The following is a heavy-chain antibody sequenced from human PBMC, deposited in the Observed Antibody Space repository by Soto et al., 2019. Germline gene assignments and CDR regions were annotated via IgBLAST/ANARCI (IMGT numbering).Heavy chain of an antibody. D-gene: IGHD3-22*01. CDR3: AEDRGSSGYYNPNWFDP. V-gene: IGHV3-23*01. CDR1: GFTFSSYV. CDR2: ISGSGGST. Sequence: GGSLRLSCAASGFTFSSYVMSWVRQAPGKGLEWVSAISGSGGSTYYADSVKGRFTISRDNSKNTLYLQMNSLRAEDTAVYYCAEDRGSSGYYNPNWFDPWGQGTLVTVSS. J-gene: IGHJ5*02.